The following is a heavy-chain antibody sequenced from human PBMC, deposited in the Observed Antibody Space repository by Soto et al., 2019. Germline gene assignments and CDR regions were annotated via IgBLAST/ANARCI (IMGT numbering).Heavy chain of an antibody. Sequence: GGSLRLSCTASGFTFGDYAMSWVRQAPGKVLEWVGFIRRKAYGGTTEYAASVKGRFTISRDDSKSIDYLQMNSLKNEDTAVYYCTSHYDFWSGYNRDDFDIWGQGKMVTVSS. D-gene: IGHD3-3*01. CDR2: IRRKAYGGTT. J-gene: IGHJ3*02. CDR1: GFTFGDYA. V-gene: IGHV3-49*04. CDR3: TSHYDFWSGYNRDDFDI.